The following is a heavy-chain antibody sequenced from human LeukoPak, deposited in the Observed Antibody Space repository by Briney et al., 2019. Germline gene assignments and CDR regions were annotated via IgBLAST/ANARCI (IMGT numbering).Heavy chain of an antibody. CDR1: GGSFSGYY. D-gene: IGHD2-15*01. CDR2: ISSSGTTI. J-gene: IGHJ4*02. CDR3: ARRYCSGGTCNHLDY. V-gene: IGHV3-11*04. Sequence: EPSETLSLTCAVYGGSFSGYYWSWVRQAPGKGLEWVSYISSSGTTIYYAESVKGRFTISRDNAKNSLYLQMNSLRAEDTAVYYCARRYCSGGTCNHLDYWGQGTLVTVSS.